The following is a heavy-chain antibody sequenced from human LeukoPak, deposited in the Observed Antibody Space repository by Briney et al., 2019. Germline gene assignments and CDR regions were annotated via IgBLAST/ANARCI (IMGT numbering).Heavy chain of an antibody. D-gene: IGHD3-3*01. Sequence: SETLSLTCAVYGGSFSGYYWSWIRQPPGKGLEWIGEINHSGSTNYNPSLKSRVTISVDTSKNQFSLKLSSVTAADTAVYYCARGRREYDFWSGYFARFDPWGQGTLVTVSS. CDR2: INHSGST. CDR1: GGSFSGYY. CDR3: ARGRREYDFWSGYFARFDP. J-gene: IGHJ5*02. V-gene: IGHV4-34*01.